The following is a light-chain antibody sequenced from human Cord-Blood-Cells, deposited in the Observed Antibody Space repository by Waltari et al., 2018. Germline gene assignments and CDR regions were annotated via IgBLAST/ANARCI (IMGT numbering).Light chain of an antibody. CDR3: QSYDSSNQV. V-gene: IGLV6-57*03. CDR2: EDN. CDR1: SGSIASNY. J-gene: IGLJ3*02. Sequence: NFMLTQPHSVSESPGKTVTISCTRSSGSIASNYVQWYQQRPGSAPTTVIYEDNQRPSGVPDRFSGSLDSSSNSASLTISGLKTEDEADYYCQSYDSSNQVFGGGTKLTVL.